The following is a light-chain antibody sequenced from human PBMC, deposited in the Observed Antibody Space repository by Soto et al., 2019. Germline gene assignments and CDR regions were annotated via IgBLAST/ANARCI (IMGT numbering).Light chain of an antibody. Sequence: QSALTQPASVSGSPGQSITISCTGTSSDVGSYNLVSWYQQHPGKAPKLMIYEGSKRPSGVSNRFSGSKSGNTASLTISGLQAEDEADYYCCSYAGSSTCVFGGGTKLTV. J-gene: IGLJ2*01. CDR2: EGS. CDR1: SSDVGSYNL. V-gene: IGLV2-23*01. CDR3: CSYAGSSTCV.